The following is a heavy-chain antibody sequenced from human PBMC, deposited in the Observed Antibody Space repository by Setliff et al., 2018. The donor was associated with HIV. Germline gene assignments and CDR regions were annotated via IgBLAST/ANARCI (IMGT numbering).Heavy chain of an antibody. V-gene: IGHV4-39*07. Sequence: SETLSLTCSVSGGSIITSNYYWGWIRQPPGKGLEWIGSIYSSGSAYYNPSLKSRVTISVDTSRDQFSLKLSSVTAADTAVYYCARARSLITVRRSFDYWGQGTLVTVSS. D-gene: IGHD6-6*01. J-gene: IGHJ4*02. CDR1: GGSIITSNYY. CDR2: IYSSGSA. CDR3: ARARSLITVRRSFDY.